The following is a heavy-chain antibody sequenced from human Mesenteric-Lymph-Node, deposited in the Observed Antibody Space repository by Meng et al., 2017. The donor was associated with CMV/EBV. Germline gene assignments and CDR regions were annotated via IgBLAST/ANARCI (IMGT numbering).Heavy chain of an antibody. Sequence: GESLKISCVASEFTFSDYWMHWVRQAPGKGLVWVSRINSDGSDTSYADSVKGRFTISRDNAKNTLVLQMNSLRAEDTAVYYCARGPNYYDSSGYLNYWGQGTLVTVSS. V-gene: IGHV3-74*01. CDR2: INSDGSDT. CDR1: EFTFSDYW. CDR3: ARGPNYYDSSGYLNY. J-gene: IGHJ4*02. D-gene: IGHD3-22*01.